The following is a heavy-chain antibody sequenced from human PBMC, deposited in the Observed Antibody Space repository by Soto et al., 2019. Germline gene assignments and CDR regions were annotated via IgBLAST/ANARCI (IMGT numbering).Heavy chain of an antibody. D-gene: IGHD2-15*01. J-gene: IGHJ4*01. CDR2: IYYNGNT. CDR3: ARDTGGIGGNGIDH. Sequence: QVQLRESGPGLVKPSETLSLTCTVSGASISSYYWSWIRQPPGKGLELIGYIYYNGNTDYKPSLQRRVTISIEPSKGHLSLRLSSVTASDTAGYYCARDTGGIGGNGIDHRGQGTLVTVSS. CDR1: GASISSYY. V-gene: IGHV4-59*01.